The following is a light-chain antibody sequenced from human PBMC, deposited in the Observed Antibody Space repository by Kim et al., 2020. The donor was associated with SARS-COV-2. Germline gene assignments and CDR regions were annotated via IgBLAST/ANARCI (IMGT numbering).Light chain of an antibody. CDR2: AAS. V-gene: IGKV1-13*02. CDR3: QKYNSYPCT. J-gene: IGKJ5*01. Sequence: AIQLTQSPPSLSASVGDRVTITCRASQVISGYLAWYELKPGKAPKLLISAASALQSGVPSRFSGSGSGADFILTITSLQPEDVATYYCQKYNSYPCTFGQGTRLEIK. CDR1: QVISGY.